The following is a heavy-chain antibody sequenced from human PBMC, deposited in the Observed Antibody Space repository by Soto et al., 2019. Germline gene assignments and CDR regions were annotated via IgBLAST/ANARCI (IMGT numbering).Heavy chain of an antibody. CDR2: ISYDGSNK. CDR3: ASLTPEYYYDSSGYEPLYYFDY. CDR1: GFTFSSYA. Sequence: PGQSLKISCAASGFTFSSYAMHWVRQAPGKGLEWVAVISYDGSNKYYADSVKGRFTISRDNSKNTLYLQMNSLRAEDTAVYYCASLTPEYYYDSSGYEPLYYFDYWGQGTLVTVSS. J-gene: IGHJ4*02. V-gene: IGHV3-30-3*01. D-gene: IGHD3-22*01.